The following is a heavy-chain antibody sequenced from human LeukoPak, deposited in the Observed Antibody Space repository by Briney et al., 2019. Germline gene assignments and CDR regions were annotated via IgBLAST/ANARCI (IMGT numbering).Heavy chain of an antibody. J-gene: IGHJ4*02. CDR1: GGSISGHY. Sequence: SETLSLICTVSGGSISGHYWSWLRQSPGKGLEWIAYIYNSGSTNYNNYNPSLKSRVIMSMDTSKNQLSLIVSSVTAADTAVYYCARHTTGRALGDFDYWGQGTLVTVSA. D-gene: IGHD2-8*01. CDR3: ARHTTGRALGDFDY. V-gene: IGHV4-59*08. CDR2: IYNSGSTNYN.